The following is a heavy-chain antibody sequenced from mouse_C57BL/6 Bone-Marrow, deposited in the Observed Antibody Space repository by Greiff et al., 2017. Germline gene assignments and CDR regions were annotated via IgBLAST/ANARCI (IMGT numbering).Heavy chain of an antibody. CDR2: ISGGGGNT. CDR1: GFTFSSYT. V-gene: IGHV5-9*01. D-gene: IGHD1-1*01. J-gene: IGHJ3*01. CDR3: ARRGLYGSSPWFAY. Sequence: EVKVVESGGGLMKPGGSLKLSCAASGFTFSSYTMSWVRQTPEKRLEWVATISGGGGNTYYPDSVKGRFTISRDNAKNTLYLQMSSLRSEDTALYYCARRGLYGSSPWFAYWGQGTLVTVSA.